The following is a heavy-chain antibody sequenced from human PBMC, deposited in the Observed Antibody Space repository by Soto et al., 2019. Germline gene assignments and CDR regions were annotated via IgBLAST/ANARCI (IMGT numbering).Heavy chain of an antibody. D-gene: IGHD2-2*01. CDR1: GFTFSSYW. CDR3: ASRYCSSTSCGPGLFDS. J-gene: IGHJ4*02. V-gene: IGHV3-23*01. CDR2: ISNGGNT. Sequence: GGSLRLSCAASGFTFSSYWMSWVRQAPGKGLEWVSAISNGGNTYYADSVKGRFTISRDNSKNTLYLQMNSLRVEDTAVYYCASRYCSSTSCGPGLFDSWGQGTLVTVSS.